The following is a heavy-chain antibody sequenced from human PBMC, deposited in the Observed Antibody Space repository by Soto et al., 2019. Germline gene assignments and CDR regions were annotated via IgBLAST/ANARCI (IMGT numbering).Heavy chain of an antibody. CDR3: AKDIRDYYDSSYFDY. CDR2: ISYDGSNK. Sequence: GGSLRLSCAASGFSFSSYGMHWVRQAPGKGLEWVAVISYDGSNKYYADSVKGRFTISRDNSKNTLYLQMNSLRAEDTAVYYCAKDIRDYYDSSYFDYWGQGTLVTVSS. D-gene: IGHD3-22*01. V-gene: IGHV3-30*18. CDR1: GFSFSSYG. J-gene: IGHJ4*02.